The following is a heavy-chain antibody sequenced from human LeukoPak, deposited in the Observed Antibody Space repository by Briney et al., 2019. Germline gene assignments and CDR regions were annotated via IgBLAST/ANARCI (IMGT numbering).Heavy chain of an antibody. CDR3: ARVEWYCSGGSCYYFDY. V-gene: IGHV1-18*01. CDR1: GYTFTSYG. Sequence: GASVKVSCKASGYTFTSYGISWVRQAPGQGLEWMGLISAYNGNTNYAQKLQGRVTMTTDTSTSTAYMELRSLRSDDTAVYYCARVEWYCSGGSCYYFDYWGQGTLVTVSS. D-gene: IGHD2-15*01. J-gene: IGHJ4*02. CDR2: ISAYNGNT.